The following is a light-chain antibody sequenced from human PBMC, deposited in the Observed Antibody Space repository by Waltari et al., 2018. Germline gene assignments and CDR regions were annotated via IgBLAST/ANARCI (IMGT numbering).Light chain of an antibody. CDR3: HQYNDGPPFN. CDR1: QSISSW. J-gene: IGKJ2*01. Sequence: DIQMTQSPSTLSASVGDRVTITCRASQSISSWLAWYQQKPGKAPKLLIYKASSLESGVPSRFSGSGSGTEFTLTISSLQSEDCAVYYCHQYNDGPPFNFGQGTKLEIK. V-gene: IGKV1-5*03. CDR2: KAS.